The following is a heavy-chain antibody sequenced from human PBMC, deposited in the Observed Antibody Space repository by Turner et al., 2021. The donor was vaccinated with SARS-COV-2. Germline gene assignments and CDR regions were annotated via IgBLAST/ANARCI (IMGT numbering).Heavy chain of an antibody. J-gene: IGHJ5*02. D-gene: IGHD2-21*02. CDR1: GYTFTSYD. CDR3: ARGRVVVTAIHNWFDP. CDR2: MNPNSGNT. Sequence: QEQLVQSVAEVKKPGASVKVSCNASGYTFTSYDINWVRQATGQGLEWMGWMNPNSGNTGYAQKFQGRVTMTRNTSISTAFMDLSSLRSEDTAVYYCARGRVVVTAIHNWFDPWGQGTLVTVSS. V-gene: IGHV1-8*01.